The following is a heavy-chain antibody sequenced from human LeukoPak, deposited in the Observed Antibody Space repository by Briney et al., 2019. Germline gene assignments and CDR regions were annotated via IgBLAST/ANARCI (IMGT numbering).Heavy chain of an antibody. CDR2: IYSGGST. D-gene: IGHD6-19*01. Sequence: GGSLRLSCAASGFTVSNNYMNWVRQAPGKGLEWVSVIYSGGSTYYADSVKGRFTISRDNSKNTLYLQMNSLRAEDTAVYYCARTHSSGRLSTPFDYWGQGTLVTVSS. V-gene: IGHV3-53*01. J-gene: IGHJ4*02. CDR3: ARTHSSGRLSTPFDY. CDR1: GFTVSNNY.